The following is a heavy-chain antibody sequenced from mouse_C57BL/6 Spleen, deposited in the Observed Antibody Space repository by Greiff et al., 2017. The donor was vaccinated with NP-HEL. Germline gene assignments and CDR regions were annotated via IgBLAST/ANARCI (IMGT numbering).Heavy chain of an antibody. CDR1: GYTFTSYT. CDR3: ADYDDEPSFAY. D-gene: IGHD2-4*01. J-gene: IGHJ2*01. CDR2: INPSSGYT. Sequence: VQLQESGAELARPGASVKMSCKASGYTFTSYTMHWVKQRPGQGLEWIGYINPSSGYTKYNQKFKDKATLTADKSSSTAYMQLSSLTSEDSAVYYCADYDDEPSFAYWGKGTTLTVSS. V-gene: IGHV1-4*01.